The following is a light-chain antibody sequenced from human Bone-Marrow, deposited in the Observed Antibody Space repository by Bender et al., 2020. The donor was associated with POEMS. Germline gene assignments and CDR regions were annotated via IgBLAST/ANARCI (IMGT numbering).Light chain of an antibody. CDR3: QAWDSRTAV. J-gene: IGLJ2*01. V-gene: IGLV3-1*01. CDR1: NIGRKN. Sequence: SYVLTQPPSVSVAPGQAARITCDGHNIGRKNMYWYQQKSAQSPVLVMYQDDKRPSGIPERFSGSNSGNTATLTIRGTQSMDEADYYCQAWDSRTAVFGGGTTLTVL. CDR2: QDD.